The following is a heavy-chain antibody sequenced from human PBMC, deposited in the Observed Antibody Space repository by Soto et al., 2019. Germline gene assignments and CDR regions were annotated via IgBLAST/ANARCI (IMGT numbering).Heavy chain of an antibody. Sequence: GGSLRLSCAASGFTFSSYAMNWVRQAPGKGLEWVSAISGSGGSTYYADSVKGRFTISRDNSKNTLYLQMNSLRAEDTAVYYCAKAPMVRGVNWFDPWGQGTLVTVSS. CDR2: ISGSGGST. CDR1: GFTFSSYA. V-gene: IGHV3-23*01. D-gene: IGHD3-10*01. J-gene: IGHJ5*02. CDR3: AKAPMVRGVNWFDP.